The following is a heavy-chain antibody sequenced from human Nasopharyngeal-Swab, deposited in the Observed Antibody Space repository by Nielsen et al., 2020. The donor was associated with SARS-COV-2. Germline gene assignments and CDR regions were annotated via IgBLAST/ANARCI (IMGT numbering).Heavy chain of an antibody. CDR1: GYSFNNYY. J-gene: IGHJ6*02. Sequence: ASVQVTCNTSGYSFNNYYIIWWRRAPGQGLQWWVVINPGSGGTTYAQKFQGGVTMIRDTSTSTNFMDLSSLRSEDTAVYYCARRGRCSGSSCDMDVWGQGTTVTVSS. V-gene: IGHV1-46*02. CDR2: INPGSGGT. D-gene: IGHD2-2*01. CDR3: ARRGRCSGSSCDMDV.